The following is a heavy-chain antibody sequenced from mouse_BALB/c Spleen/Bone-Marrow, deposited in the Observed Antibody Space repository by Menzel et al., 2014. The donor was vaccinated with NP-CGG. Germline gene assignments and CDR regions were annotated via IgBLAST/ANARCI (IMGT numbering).Heavy chain of an antibody. V-gene: IGHV1S41*01. J-gene: IGHJ2*01. CDR1: GYTFTSYW. CDR3: ACYRSDVDY. CDR2: IAPGSGRT. Sequence: ELVKAGASVKLSCKASGYTFTSYWINWIKQRPGQGLEWRGRIAPGSGRTYYXEMFKGKAILTVDTSSSTAYIQLSSLSSEDSAVYFCACYRSDVDYWGQGTPLTVSS. D-gene: IGHD2-14*01.